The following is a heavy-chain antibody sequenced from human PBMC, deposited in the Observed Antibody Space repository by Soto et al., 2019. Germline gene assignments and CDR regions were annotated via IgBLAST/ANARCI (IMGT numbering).Heavy chain of an antibody. J-gene: IGHJ5*02. D-gene: IGHD1-26*01. Sequence: QVQLVESGGGVVQPGRSLRLSCAASGFTFSSYAMHWVRQAPGKGLEWVAVISYDGSNKYYADSVKGRFTISRDNSKNTLYLEMNSLRAEDTAVYYCARDNHGSGFDPWGQGTLVTVSS. CDR2: ISYDGSNK. CDR3: ARDNHGSGFDP. CDR1: GFTFSSYA. V-gene: IGHV3-30-3*01.